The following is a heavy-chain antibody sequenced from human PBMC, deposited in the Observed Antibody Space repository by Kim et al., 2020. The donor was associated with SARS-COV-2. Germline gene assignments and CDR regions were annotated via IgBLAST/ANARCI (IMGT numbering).Heavy chain of an antibody. CDR1: GYTFSNYY. CDR2: INPTTGRT. J-gene: IGHJ3*02. D-gene: IGHD2-15*01. Sequence: ASVKVSCKASGYTFSNYYMHWVRQAPGQGLEWMGIINPTTGRTSYAQKFQGRVTMTRDTSTNTVYMDLSSLRSEDTAVYYCARGGNIVVVAEPTHADAFDSWGQGTMVTVSS. V-gene: IGHV1-46*01. CDR3: ARGGNIVVVAEPTHADAFDS.